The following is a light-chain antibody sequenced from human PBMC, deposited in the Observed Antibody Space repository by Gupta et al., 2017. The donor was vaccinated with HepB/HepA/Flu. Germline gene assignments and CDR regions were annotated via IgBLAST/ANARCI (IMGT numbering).Light chain of an antibody. CDR3: NSRDWRHVV. V-gene: IGLV3-19*01. CDR1: SLRSYY. J-gene: IGLJ2*01. Sequence: SSELTHDPAVSVALGQTVRITCQGDSLRSYYASWYQQKPGQAPVLVIYGKNNRPSGIPDRFSGSSSGNTASLTITGAQAEDEADYYCNSRDWRHVVFGGGTKLTVL. CDR2: GKN.